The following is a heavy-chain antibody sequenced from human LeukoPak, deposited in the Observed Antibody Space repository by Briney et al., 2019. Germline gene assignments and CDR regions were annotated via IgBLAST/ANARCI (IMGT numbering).Heavy chain of an antibody. V-gene: IGHV4-30-4*01. J-gene: IGHJ6*02. Sequence: SETLSLTCTVSGGSISSGDYYWSWIRQPPGKGLEWIGYIYYSGSTYYNPSLKSRVTISVDTSKNQFSLKLSSVTAADTAVYYCARGEGSYGDYGYYYYYGMDVWGQGTTVTVSS. CDR1: GGSISSGDYY. CDR2: IYYSGST. CDR3: ARGEGSYGDYGYYYYYGMDV. D-gene: IGHD4-17*01.